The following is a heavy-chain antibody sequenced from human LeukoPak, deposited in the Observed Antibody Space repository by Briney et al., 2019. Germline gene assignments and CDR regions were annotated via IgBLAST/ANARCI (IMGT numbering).Heavy chain of an antibody. V-gene: IGHV3-30*02. CDR3: AKARHGYCSGGSCYGVDY. CDR2: IRYDGSNK. CDR1: GYSFSTYW. J-gene: IGHJ4*02. D-gene: IGHD2-15*01. Sequence: GESLKISCRGSGYSFSTYWVGWVRQMPGKGLEWVAFIRYDGSNKYYADSVKGRFTISRDNSKNTLYLQMNSLRAEDTAVYYCAKARHGYCSGGSCYGVDYWGQGTLATVSS.